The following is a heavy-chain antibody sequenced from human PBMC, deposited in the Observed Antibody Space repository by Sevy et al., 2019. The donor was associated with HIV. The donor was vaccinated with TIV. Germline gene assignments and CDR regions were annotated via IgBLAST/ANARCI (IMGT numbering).Heavy chain of an antibody. CDR2: ISAYNGNT. Sequence: ASVKVSCKASGYTFINYGITWVRQAPGQGLEWMGWISAYNGNTNYAQKLQGRVTMTTDTSTSTAYMELRSLRSDDPAVSFCARDLGTPYYYYYMDVWGKGTTVTVSS. D-gene: IGHD1-1*01. CDR3: ARDLGTPYYYYYMDV. CDR1: GYTFINYG. V-gene: IGHV1-18*01. J-gene: IGHJ6*03.